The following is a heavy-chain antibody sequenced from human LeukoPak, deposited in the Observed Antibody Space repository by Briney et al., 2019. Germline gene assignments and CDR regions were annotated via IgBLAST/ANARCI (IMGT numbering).Heavy chain of an antibody. CDR2: ISSSGSTI. CDR3: ERDFNYGPFDY. V-gene: IGHV3-48*03. CDR1: GFTFSSYE. Sequence: GGSLRLSCAASGFTFSSYEMNWVRQAPGKGLEWVSYISSSGSTIYYADSVKGRFTISRDNAKNSLYLQMNSLRAEDTAVYYCERDFNYGPFDYWGQGTLVTVSS. D-gene: IGHD4-11*01. J-gene: IGHJ4*02.